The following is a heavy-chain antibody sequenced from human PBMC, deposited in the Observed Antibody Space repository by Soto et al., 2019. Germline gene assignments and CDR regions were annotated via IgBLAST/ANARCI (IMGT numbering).Heavy chain of an antibody. J-gene: IGHJ6*02. V-gene: IGHV1-46*01. CDR2: INPSGGST. CDR3: ARDNSDIVVVVAVHGMDV. Sequence: ASVKVSCKASGYTFTSYYMHWVRQAPGQGLEWMGIINPSGGSTSYAQKFQGRVTMTRDTSTSTVYMELSSLRSEDTAVYYCARDNSDIVVVVAVHGMDVWGQGPTVTVSS. CDR1: GYTFTSYY. D-gene: IGHD2-15*01.